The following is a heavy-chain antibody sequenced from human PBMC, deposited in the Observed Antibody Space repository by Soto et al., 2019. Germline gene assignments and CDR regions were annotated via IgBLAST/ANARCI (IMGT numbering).Heavy chain of an antibody. CDR3: ASGGNWFDP. J-gene: IGHJ5*02. Sequence: GTLSLTCNVSGGSISNYYWTWVRQSPEKGLEWIGYMYYNGNINYNPSLKSRVTISIDTSKNQFSLTLKSVTAADTAVYYCASGGNWFDPWGQGVLVTVSS. CDR2: MYYNGNI. D-gene: IGHD3-16*01. CDR1: GGSISNYY. V-gene: IGHV4-59*01.